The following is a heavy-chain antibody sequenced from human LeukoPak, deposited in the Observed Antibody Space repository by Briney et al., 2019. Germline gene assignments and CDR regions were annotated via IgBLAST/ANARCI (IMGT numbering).Heavy chain of an antibody. V-gene: IGHV1-8*01. CDR2: MNPNSGNT. J-gene: IGHJ4*02. D-gene: IGHD5-12*01. CDR3: SGGSFVTGEYTGGFDF. Sequence: ASVKVSCKASGYTFTSYDINWVRQATGQGLEWMGWMNPNSGNTGYAQKFQGRVTMTRNTSISTAYMELSSLRSEDTAVYYCSGGSFVTGEYTGGFDFWGQGTVITVSS. CDR1: GYTFTSYD.